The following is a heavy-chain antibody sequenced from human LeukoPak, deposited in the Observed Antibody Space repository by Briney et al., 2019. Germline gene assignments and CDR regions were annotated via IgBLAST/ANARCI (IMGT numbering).Heavy chain of an antibody. D-gene: IGHD6-13*01. V-gene: IGHV3-49*04. Sequence: GGSLRLSCTASGFTFGDYAMTWVRQAPGKGLEWVGFIRSKAYGGTTEYAASVKGGFTISRDDSKSIAYLQMNSLKTEDTAVYYCTRAAAAGTLGDYWGQGTLVTVSS. J-gene: IGHJ4*02. CDR3: TRAAAAGTLGDY. CDR2: IRSKAYGGTT. CDR1: GFTFGDYA.